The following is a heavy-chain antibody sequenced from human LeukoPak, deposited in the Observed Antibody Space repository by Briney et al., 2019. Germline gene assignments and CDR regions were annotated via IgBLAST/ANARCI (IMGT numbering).Heavy chain of an antibody. CDR2: INTNTGSP. D-gene: IGHD6-19*01. V-gene: IGHV7-4-1*02. J-gene: IGHJ4*02. CDR3: ARIPGSGWYQIFDY. CDR1: GYTFTSYG. Sequence: ASVKVSCKASGYTFTSYGMNWVRQAPGQGLEWMGWINTNTGSPTYAQGFTGRFVFSLDTSVSTAYLQISSLKAEDTAVYYCARIPGSGWYQIFDYWGQGTLVTVSS.